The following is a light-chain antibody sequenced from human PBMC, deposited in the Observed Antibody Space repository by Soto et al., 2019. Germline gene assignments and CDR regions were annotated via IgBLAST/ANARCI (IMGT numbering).Light chain of an antibody. CDR3: QTWATGIRV. Sequence: QSVLTQSPSASASLGASVKLTCTLSSGHSNYAIAWHQQQPEKGPRYLMNLNSDGSHTKGDGIPDRFLGSSSGAERYLTISSLQSEDEADYYCQTWATGIRVFGGGTKLTVL. CDR2: LNSDGSH. CDR1: SGHSNYA. V-gene: IGLV4-69*01. J-gene: IGLJ3*02.